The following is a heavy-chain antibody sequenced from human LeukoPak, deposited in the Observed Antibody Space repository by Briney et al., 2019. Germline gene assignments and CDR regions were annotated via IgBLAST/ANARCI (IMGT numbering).Heavy chain of an antibody. J-gene: IGHJ6*02. V-gene: IGHV3-66*01. CDR2: IYSGGNT. D-gene: IGHD6-13*01. Sequence: QPGGSLRLSCAASGFTVSSNYMSWVRQAPGKGLEWLSVIYSGGNTYYADSVKGRFTISRDSSKNTLYLQMNSLRAEDTAVYYCAKDQQQLVGETLYYYYYGMDVWGQGTTVTVSS. CDR3: AKDQQQLVGETLYYYYYGMDV. CDR1: GFTVSSNY.